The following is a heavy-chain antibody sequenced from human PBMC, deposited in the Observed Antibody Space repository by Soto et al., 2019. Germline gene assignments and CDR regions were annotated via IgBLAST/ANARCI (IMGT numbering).Heavy chain of an antibody. Sequence: QLQLQESGPGLVKPSETLSLTCTVSGGSISSSSYYWGWIRQPPGKGLEWIGSIYYSGSTYYNPSLKSRVTISVDTSKNQFSLKLSSVTAADTAVYYCARRNGDYSRDYWGQGTLVTVSS. CDR2: IYYSGST. V-gene: IGHV4-39*01. J-gene: IGHJ4*02. D-gene: IGHD4-17*01. CDR1: GGSISSSSYY. CDR3: ARRNGDYSRDY.